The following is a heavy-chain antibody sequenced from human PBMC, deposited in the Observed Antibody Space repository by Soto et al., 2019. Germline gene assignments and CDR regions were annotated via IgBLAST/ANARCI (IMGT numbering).Heavy chain of an antibody. D-gene: IGHD1-20*01. J-gene: IGHJ6*02. V-gene: IGHV1-69*08. Sequence: GASVKVSCKVSGGAFTNYSLNWVRHAPGQGLEWLGGIIPLHNTSNYSLELLGRGSVTADISSNTVYMHLSGLTSDDTATYYCAIWSNWNPLYYRGMDVWGQGTTVTVSS. CDR3: AIWSNWNPLYYRGMDV. CDR1: GGAFTNYS. CDR2: IIPLHNTS.